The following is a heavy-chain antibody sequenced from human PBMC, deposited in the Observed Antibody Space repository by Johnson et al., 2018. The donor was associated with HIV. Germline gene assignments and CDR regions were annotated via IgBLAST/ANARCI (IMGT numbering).Heavy chain of an antibody. CDR1: GFTVSSNY. J-gene: IGHJ3*02. CDR2: INSGGDT. D-gene: IGHD3-22*01. V-gene: IGHV3-66*01. Sequence: VQLVESGGGLVQPGGSLRLSCAASGFTVSSNYMSWVRQGPGKGLEWVSVINSGGDTYYADSVKGRCTISRDNSKNTLYLKMNSLRADDTAVYYWAKDARAEGGSDSSGYPIHDAFDIWGQGTVVTVSS. CDR3: AKDARAEGGSDSSGYPIHDAFDI.